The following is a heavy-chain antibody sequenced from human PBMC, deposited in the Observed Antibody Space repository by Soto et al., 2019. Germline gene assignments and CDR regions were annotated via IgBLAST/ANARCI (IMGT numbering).Heavy chain of an antibody. J-gene: IGHJ5*02. CDR3: ARHMARNGFDP. V-gene: IGHV4-39*01. CDR2: IYYSGST. D-gene: IGHD6-6*01. CDR1: GGSSSSSSYY. Sequence: QLQLQESGPGLVKPSETLSLTCIVSGGSSSSSSYYWGWIRQPPGKGVEWIGSIYYSGSTYYNPSLQSRVTISVETSKNQFSLKLRSVTAADTAVFYCARHMARNGFDPWGQGTLVTVSS.